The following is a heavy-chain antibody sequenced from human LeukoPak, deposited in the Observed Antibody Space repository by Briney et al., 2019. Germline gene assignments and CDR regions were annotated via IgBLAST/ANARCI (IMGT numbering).Heavy chain of an antibody. D-gene: IGHD5-18*01. CDR3: AEGLGDTALRMRYFDL. CDR1: GGSLSGYY. CDR2: INHSGST. Sequence: SETLSLTSAVYGGSLSGYYWSCIRQPPGKGQEWIGEINHSGSTNYNPSLKSRVTISVDTSKNQFSLKLRSVTAADTAVYYCAEGLGDTALRMRYFDLWGRGTLVTVSS. V-gene: IGHV4-34*01. J-gene: IGHJ2*01.